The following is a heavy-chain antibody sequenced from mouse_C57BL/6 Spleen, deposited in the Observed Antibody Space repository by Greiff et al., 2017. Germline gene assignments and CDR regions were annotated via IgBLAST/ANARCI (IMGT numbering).Heavy chain of an antibody. CDR3: ARNYPDY. J-gene: IGHJ4*01. CDR1: GYAFSTYW. D-gene: IGHD1-1*01. CDR2: IYPGDGDT. V-gene: IGHV1-80*01. Sequence: LVESGAGLVKPGASVKISCKASGYAFSTYWMNWVKQRPGKGLEGIGQIYPGDGDTNYNGKFKGKATLTADKSSSTAYMQLSRLTSEDSAVYFCARNYPDYWGQGTSVTVSS.